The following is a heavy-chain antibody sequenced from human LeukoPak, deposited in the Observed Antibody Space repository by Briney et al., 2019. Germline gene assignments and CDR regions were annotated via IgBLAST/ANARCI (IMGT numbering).Heavy chain of an antibody. V-gene: IGHV3-73*01. CDR1: GFTFSAST. CDR3: TRPPRNGYNDAFDI. J-gene: IGHJ3*02. Sequence: GGSLRLSCAASGFTFSASTMHWVRQASGKGLEWVGRIRSKAKTYATAYAASVKGRFTISRDDSKDTAYLQMNSLKTEDTAVYSCTRPPRNGYNDAFDIWGQGTMVTVSS. CDR2: IRSKAKTYAT. D-gene: IGHD5-24*01.